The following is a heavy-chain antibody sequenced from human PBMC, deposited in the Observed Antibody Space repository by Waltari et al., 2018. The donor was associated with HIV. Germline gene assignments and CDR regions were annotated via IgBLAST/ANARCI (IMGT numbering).Heavy chain of an antibody. CDR3: IHSKVLARDEY. Sequence: EVQLVESGGGLVKPGGSLRLSCAASGFTFSDAWMSWVRQAPGKGLEWVGRIKSKTDGGTTDDAAPVKGRFTISRDDSKNTLYLQMNSLKSEDTAVYYCIHSKVLARDEYWGQGTLVTVSS. V-gene: IGHV3-15*01. CDR2: IKSKTDGGTT. D-gene: IGHD1-1*01. J-gene: IGHJ4*02. CDR1: GFTFSDAW.